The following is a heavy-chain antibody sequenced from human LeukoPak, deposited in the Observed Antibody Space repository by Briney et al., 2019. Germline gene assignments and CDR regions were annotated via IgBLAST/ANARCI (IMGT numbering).Heavy chain of an antibody. V-gene: IGHV1-69*13. D-gene: IGHD3-22*01. J-gene: IGHJ3*02. CDR3: ARGGVNYSDSSGYEDAFDI. Sequence: SVKVSCKASGGTFSSYAISWVRQAPGQGLEWMGGIIPIFGTANYAQKFQGRVTITADESTSTAYMELSSLRSEDTAVYYCARGGVNYSDSSGYEDAFDIWGQGTMVTVSS. CDR1: GGTFSSYA. CDR2: IIPIFGTA.